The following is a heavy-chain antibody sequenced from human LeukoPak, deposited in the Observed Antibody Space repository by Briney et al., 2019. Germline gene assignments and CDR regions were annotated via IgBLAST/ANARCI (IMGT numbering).Heavy chain of an antibody. CDR2: IYYGGST. Sequence: SETLSLTCTVSGGSISSSSYYWGWIRQPPGKGLEWIGSIYYGGSTYYNPPLKSRVTISVDTSKNQFSLKLSSVTAADTAVYYCASLYGSGSYSYYWGQGTLVTVSS. J-gene: IGHJ4*02. V-gene: IGHV4-39*01. CDR1: GGSISSSSYY. D-gene: IGHD3-10*01. CDR3: ASLYGSGSYSYY.